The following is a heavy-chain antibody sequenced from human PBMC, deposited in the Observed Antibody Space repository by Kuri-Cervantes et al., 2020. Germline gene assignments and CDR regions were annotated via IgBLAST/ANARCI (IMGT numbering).Heavy chain of an antibody. CDR3: ARGYDFWSGSGNMDV. V-gene: IGHV3-13*01. CDR2: IGTAGDT. CDR1: GFTFSSYD. J-gene: IGHJ6*03. Sequence: GGSLRLSCAASGFTFSSYDMHWVRQATGKGLEWVSAIGTAGDTYYPGSVKGRFTISRDNAKNSLYLQMNSLRAEDTAVYYCARGYDFWSGSGNMDVWGKGTTVTVSS. D-gene: IGHD3-3*01.